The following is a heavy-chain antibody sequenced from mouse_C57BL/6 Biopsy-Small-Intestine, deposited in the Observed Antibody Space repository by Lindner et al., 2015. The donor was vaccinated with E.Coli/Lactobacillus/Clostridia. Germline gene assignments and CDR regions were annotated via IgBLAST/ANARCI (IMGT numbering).Heavy chain of an antibody. CDR3: ARRGTPQAVWFFDY. D-gene: IGHD3-2*02. CDR1: GSSIASDY. J-gene: IGHJ2*01. V-gene: IGHV3-8*01. Sequence: VQLQESGPGLAKPSQTLSLTCSVTGSSIASDYWTWIRKFPGNKLEYMGYISYSGSTNYNPSLKSRISITRDTSKNQYYLQLISVTTEDTATYYCARRGTPQAVWFFDYWGQGTTLTVSS. CDR2: ISYSGST.